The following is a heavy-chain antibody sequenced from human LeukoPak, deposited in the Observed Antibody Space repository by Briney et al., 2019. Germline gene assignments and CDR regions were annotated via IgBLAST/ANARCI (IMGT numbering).Heavy chain of an antibody. CDR3: ARGIYGDPPAIDQ. CDR1: GFTFSRYA. J-gene: IGHJ4*02. D-gene: IGHD4-17*01. V-gene: IGHV3-21*01. CDR2: ISTGGDNR. Sequence: PGGSLRLSCAASGFTFSRYAMNWVRQAPEKGLEWVSYISTGGDNRFYADSLKGRFTVSRDNAKNLLFLQMDSLRAEDTAVYYCARGIYGDPPAIDQWGQGALVTVSS.